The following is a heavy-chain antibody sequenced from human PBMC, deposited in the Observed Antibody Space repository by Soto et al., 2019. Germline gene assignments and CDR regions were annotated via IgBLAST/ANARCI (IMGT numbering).Heavy chain of an antibody. V-gene: IGHV1-18*01. D-gene: IGHD3-22*01. Sequence: QVQLVQSGAEVKKPGASVKVSCKASGYTFTSYGISWVRQAPGQGLEWMGWISAYNVNTNYAQKLQGRVTMTTDTSTRPSYMEMRSMRSDDTAEYYCARARTGGGYDSSGYYTQDGFDLWGQGTLVTVSS. CDR3: ARARTGGGYDSSGYYTQDGFDL. CDR1: GYTFTSYG. J-gene: IGHJ5*02. CDR2: ISAYNVNT.